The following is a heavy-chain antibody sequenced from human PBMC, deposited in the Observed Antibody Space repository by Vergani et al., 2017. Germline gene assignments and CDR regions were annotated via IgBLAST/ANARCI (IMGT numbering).Heavy chain of an antibody. Sequence: EVQLVESGGGLVKPGGSLRLSCVASGFTFTTYGMGWVRQAPGKGLEWVSSISSSGNYIYYTDSMKGRFTISRDNAKSSLSLQMNSLRAEDTAVYYCARGDSSSSEGDYFVYWGQGTLVTVSS. CDR2: ISSSGNYI. CDR3: ARGDSSSSEGDYFVY. CDR1: GFTFTTYG. J-gene: IGHJ4*02. V-gene: IGHV3-21*01. D-gene: IGHD6-6*01.